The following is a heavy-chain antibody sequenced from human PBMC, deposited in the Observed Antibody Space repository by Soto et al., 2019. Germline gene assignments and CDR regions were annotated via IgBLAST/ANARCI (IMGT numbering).Heavy chain of an antibody. CDR1: GFSFNTYG. Sequence: QVQLVESGGGVVQPGRSLRLSCTASGFSFNTYGMHWVRQAPGKGLEWVAVIWYDGSNKFYADSVKGRFTISRDNSKITLYLQMISLSAEDTAAYYCASGQMGPPENYPYSYYYGMDVWGQWTTVTVSS. J-gene: IGHJ6*02. CDR2: IWYDGSNK. V-gene: IGHV3-33*01. CDR3: ASGQMGPPENYPYSYYYGMDV. D-gene: IGHD3-10*01.